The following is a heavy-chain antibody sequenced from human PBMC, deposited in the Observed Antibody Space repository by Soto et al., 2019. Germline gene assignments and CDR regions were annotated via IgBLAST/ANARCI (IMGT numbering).Heavy chain of an antibody. Sequence: EVQLVESGGGLVKPGGSLRVSCAASGFTFSNAWMSWVRQAPGKGLEWVGRIKSKTEGGTTDYAAPVKGRFTISRDDSKNTLYLQMNSLKTEDTAVYYCTADKDDYGDYESVWYWGQGTLVTVSS. CDR2: IKSKTEGGTT. J-gene: IGHJ4*02. CDR3: TADKDDYGDYESVWY. CDR1: GFTFSNAW. V-gene: IGHV3-15*01. D-gene: IGHD4-17*01.